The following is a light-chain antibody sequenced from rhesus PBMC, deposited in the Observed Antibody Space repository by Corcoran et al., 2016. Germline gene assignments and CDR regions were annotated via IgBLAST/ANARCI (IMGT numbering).Light chain of an antibody. Sequence: DIQMTQSPSSLSASVGDRVTITCRASQTIGRSLAWYQQKPGKVPKLLIYTASSLESGVPSRFSGSGSWTEFTLTISSLQPEDFATYYCQQHNSPPLAFGGGTKVEIK. J-gene: IGKJ4*01. CDR2: TAS. V-gene: IGKV1-44*02. CDR3: QQHNSPPLA. CDR1: QTIGRS.